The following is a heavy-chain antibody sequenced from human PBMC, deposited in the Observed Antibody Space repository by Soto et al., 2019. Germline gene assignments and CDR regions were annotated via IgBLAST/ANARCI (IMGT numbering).Heavy chain of an antibody. CDR3: ASQTGGYCSSTSCSRGTPYYYYMDV. CDR2: IYYSGST. J-gene: IGHJ6*03. D-gene: IGHD2-2*01. V-gene: IGHV4-39*01. CDR1: GGSISSSSYY. Sequence: SETLSLTCTVSGGSISSSSYYWGWIRQPPGKGLEWIGSIYYSGSTYYNPSLKSRVTISVDTSKNQFSLKLSSVTAADTAVYYCASQTGGYCSSTSCSRGTPYYYYMDVWGKGTTVTVSS.